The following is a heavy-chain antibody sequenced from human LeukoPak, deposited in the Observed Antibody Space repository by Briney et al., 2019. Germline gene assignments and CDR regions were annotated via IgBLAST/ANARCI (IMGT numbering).Heavy chain of an antibody. V-gene: IGHV3-21*01. CDR3: ARDTLPDHGVDSDAFDI. Sequence: GGSLRLSCAASGFTFSSYSMNWVRQAPGKGLEWVSSISSSSSYIYYADSVKGRFTISRDNAKNSLYLQMNSLRAEDTAVYYCARDTLPDHGVDSDAFDIWGQGTMVTVSS. CDR2: ISSSSSYI. CDR1: GFTFSSYS. J-gene: IGHJ3*02. D-gene: IGHD4-17*01.